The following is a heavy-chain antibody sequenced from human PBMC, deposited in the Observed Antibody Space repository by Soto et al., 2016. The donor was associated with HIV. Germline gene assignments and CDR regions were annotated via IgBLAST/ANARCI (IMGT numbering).Heavy chain of an antibody. D-gene: IGHD3-16*01. CDR1: GGSFSDYY. V-gene: IGHV4-34*01. Sequence: QVRLEEWGGGLLKPSETLSLNCAVYGGSFSDYYWSWIRQSPERGLEWIGEINYRGNTNYNPSLKSRVTMSINTVKEQFYMKLDSVTAADTAIYYCARLDYSRNVHYFDYVGPGTPVTVXS. CDR2: INYRGNT. J-gene: IGHJ4*02. CDR3: ARLDYSRNVHYFDY.